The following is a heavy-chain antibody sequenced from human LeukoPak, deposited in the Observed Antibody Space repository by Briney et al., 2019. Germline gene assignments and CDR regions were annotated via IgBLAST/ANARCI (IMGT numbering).Heavy chain of an antibody. CDR1: GFTFSSYG. CDR2: ISGSGGRT. D-gene: IGHD2-2*02. CDR3: AKGYCISTNCYIDY. Sequence: GGSLRLSCAASGFTFSSYGMSWVRQAPGKGLEWVSGISGSGGRTYFADSVKGRFTISRDNSKNTLYLQMNSLRAEDTALYYCAKGYCISTNCYIDYWGQGTLVTVSS. J-gene: IGHJ4*02. V-gene: IGHV3-23*01.